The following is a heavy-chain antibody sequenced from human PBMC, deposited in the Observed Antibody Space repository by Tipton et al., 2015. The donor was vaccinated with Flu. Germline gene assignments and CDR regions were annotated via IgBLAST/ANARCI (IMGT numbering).Heavy chain of an antibody. Sequence: QLVQSGAEVRKPGASVKVSCKTSGYTFTDYGISWVRQAPGQGLEWMGWISADNGDTNLAQKFQGRVTMTTDTSTSTAYMELGSLRSDGTAVYYCARDWYCSGGTCYNCFEPWGQGTLVTVSS. V-gene: IGHV1-18*01. D-gene: IGHD2-15*01. CDR2: ISADNGDT. J-gene: IGHJ5*02. CDR3: ARDWYCSGGTCYNCFEP. CDR1: GYTFTDYG.